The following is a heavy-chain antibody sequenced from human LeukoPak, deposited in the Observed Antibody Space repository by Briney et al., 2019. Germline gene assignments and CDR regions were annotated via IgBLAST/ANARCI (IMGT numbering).Heavy chain of an antibody. CDR3: ARENPDRGYDYVWGSYRYRWFDP. V-gene: IGHV1-46*01. Sequence: ASVKVSCKASGYTFTSYYMHWVRQAPGQGLEWMGIINPSGGSTSYAQKFQGRVTMTRDMSTSTVYMELSSLRSEDTAVYYCARENPDRGYDYVWGSYRYRWFDPWGQGTLVTVSS. CDR1: GYTFTSYY. CDR2: INPSGGST. D-gene: IGHD3-16*02. J-gene: IGHJ5*02.